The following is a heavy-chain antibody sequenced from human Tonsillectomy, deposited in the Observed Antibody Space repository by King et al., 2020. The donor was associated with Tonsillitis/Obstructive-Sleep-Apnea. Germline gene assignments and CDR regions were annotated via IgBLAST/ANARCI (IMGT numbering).Heavy chain of an antibody. J-gene: IGHJ4*02. CDR3: ARDGHASSSPFAFDY. V-gene: IGHV4-31*03. CDR2: IYYSGST. Sequence: VQLQESGPGLVKPSQTLSLTCTVSGGSISSGGYYWSWIRQHPGKGREWIGYIYYSGSTYYNPSLKSRVTISVDTSKNQFSLQLSSVTAADTAVYYCARDGHASSSPFAFDYWGQGTLVTVSS. D-gene: IGHD6-6*01. CDR1: GGSISSGGYY.